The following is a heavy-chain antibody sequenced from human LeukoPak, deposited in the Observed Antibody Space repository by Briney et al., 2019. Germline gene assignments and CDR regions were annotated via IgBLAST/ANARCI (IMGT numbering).Heavy chain of an antibody. J-gene: IGHJ5*02. D-gene: IGHD3-10*01. CDR3: ASYEHITMVRGVIPPPGNWFDP. CDR2: ISSSRSYI. CDR1: GFTFSSYS. V-gene: IGHV3-21*01. Sequence: PGGSLRLSCAASGFTFSSYSMNWVRQAPGKGLEWVSSISSSRSYIYYADSVKGRFTISRDNAKNSLYLQMNSLRAEDTAVYYCASYEHITMVRGVIPPPGNWFDPWGQGTLVTVPS.